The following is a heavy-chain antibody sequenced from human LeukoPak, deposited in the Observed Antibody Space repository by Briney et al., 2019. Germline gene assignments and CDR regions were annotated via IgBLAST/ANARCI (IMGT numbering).Heavy chain of an antibody. CDR3: ARYYYVDSGYSEAAFDV. D-gene: IGHD3-22*01. CDR2: RKEDGSEK. J-gene: IGHJ3*01. Sequence: GGALRLSCAASGFTLSRYWMTWVRQAPGKGLEWVANRKEDGSEKYYVDSVNGRFTISRDNAENSLYLQMNSPRVEDTAVYYCARYYYVDSGYSEAAFDVWGQGTMVTVSS. V-gene: IGHV3-7*01. CDR1: GFTLSRYW.